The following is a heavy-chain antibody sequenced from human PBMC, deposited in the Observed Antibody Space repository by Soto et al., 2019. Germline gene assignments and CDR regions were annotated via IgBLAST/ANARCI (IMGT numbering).Heavy chain of an antibody. CDR1: GGSISSYY. J-gene: IGHJ3*02. CDR3: AITNYVFWGGYCSVFNI. CDR2: IYYSGST. Sequence: SETLSLTCTVSGGSISSYYWSWIRQPPGKGLEWIGYIYYSGSTNYNPSLKSRVTISVDTSKNQFSLKLSSVTAADTAVYYCAITNYVFWGGYCSVFNIWAKGKVVTVS. D-gene: IGHD3-3*01. V-gene: IGHV4-59*12.